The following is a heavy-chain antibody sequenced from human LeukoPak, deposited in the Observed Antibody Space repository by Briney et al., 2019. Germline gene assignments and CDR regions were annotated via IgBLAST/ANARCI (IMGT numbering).Heavy chain of an antibody. D-gene: IGHD3-10*01. CDR1: GFTFSNYA. Sequence: GGSLRLSCAASGFTFSNYAMSWVRQAPGKGLEWVSAISGGGSTTYYADSVKGRFTISRDNSKNTLYLQMSSLRAEDTALYYCAKDSNYGSDYYFAYWGQGTLVTVSS. J-gene: IGHJ4*02. V-gene: IGHV3-23*01. CDR3: AKDSNYGSDYYFAY. CDR2: ISGGGSTT.